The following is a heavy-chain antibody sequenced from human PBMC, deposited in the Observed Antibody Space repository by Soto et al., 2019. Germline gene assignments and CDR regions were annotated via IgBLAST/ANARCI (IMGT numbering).Heavy chain of an antibody. V-gene: IGHV4-39*07. J-gene: IGHJ6*03. CDR1: GGSISSSGYY. CDR2: INHSGST. Sequence: SETLSLTCTVSGGSISSSGYYWSWIRQPPGKGLEWIGEINHSGSTNYNPFLKSRVTISVDTSKNQFSLKLSSVTAADTAVYYCARAPPHYDFWSGYYTYYHYMDVWGKGTTVTVSS. D-gene: IGHD3-3*01. CDR3: ARAPPHYDFWSGYYTYYHYMDV.